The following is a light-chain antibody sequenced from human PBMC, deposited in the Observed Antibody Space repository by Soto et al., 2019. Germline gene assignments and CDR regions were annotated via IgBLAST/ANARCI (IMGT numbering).Light chain of an antibody. CDR2: DDS. CDR3: QHYSLVWA. V-gene: IGKV1-5*01. CDR1: QSISKQ. Sequence: IQMTQSPSTLSSSVGDRVTITCRASQSISKQLAWYQQKPGKAPKVLIYDDSTLESGVPSRFSGSGSETEFTLTISSLQPDDFATYYCQHYSLVWAFGLGTKVDIK. J-gene: IGKJ1*01.